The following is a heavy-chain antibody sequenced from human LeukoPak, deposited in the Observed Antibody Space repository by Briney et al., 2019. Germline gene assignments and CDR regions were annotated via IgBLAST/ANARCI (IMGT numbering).Heavy chain of an antibody. D-gene: IGHD3-22*01. Sequence: GASVKVSCKASGGTFSSSTISWVRQAPGQGLEWMGGIIPIFGTANYAQKFQGRVTITTDESTSTAYMELSSLRSEDTAVYYCARSLYDSSGGPLLDAFDIWGQGTMVTVSS. CDR2: IIPIFGTA. CDR3: ARSLYDSSGGPLLDAFDI. CDR1: GGTFSSST. J-gene: IGHJ3*02. V-gene: IGHV1-69*05.